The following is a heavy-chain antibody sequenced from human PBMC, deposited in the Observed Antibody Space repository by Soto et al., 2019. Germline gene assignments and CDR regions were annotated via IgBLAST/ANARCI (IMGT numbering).Heavy chain of an antibody. D-gene: IGHD2-15*01. CDR1: GFTFSSYG. V-gene: IGHV3-30*03. Sequence: QVQLVESGGGVVQPGRSLRLSCEASGFTFSSYGMHWVRQAPGKGLEWVAVLSFDGYSEYNEYSVKGRFTISRDISKNKLYLQMDSLRDEDTAVYYCAIAKIGGSTHRDFESWGQGTLVTVSS. J-gene: IGHJ4*02. CDR3: AIAKIGGSTHRDFES. CDR2: LSFDGYSE.